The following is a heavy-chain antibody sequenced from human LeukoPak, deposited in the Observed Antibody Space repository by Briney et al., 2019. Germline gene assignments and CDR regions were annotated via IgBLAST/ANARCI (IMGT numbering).Heavy chain of an antibody. D-gene: IGHD3-22*01. Sequence: ASVKVSCKASGYTFTSYNMHWVRQAPGQGLEWMGIINPSGGSTSYAQKFQGRVTMTRDTSTSTVYMELSSLRSEDTAVYYCARGYITYYDSSQLDYWGQGTLVTVSS. CDR3: ARGYITYYDSSQLDY. CDR1: GYTFTSYN. CDR2: INPSGGST. J-gene: IGHJ4*02. V-gene: IGHV1-46*01.